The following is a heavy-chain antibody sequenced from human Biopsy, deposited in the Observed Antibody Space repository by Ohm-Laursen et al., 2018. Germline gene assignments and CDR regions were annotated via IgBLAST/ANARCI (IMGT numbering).Heavy chain of an antibody. V-gene: IGHV1-24*01. CDR3: AADINVWNVNY. D-gene: IGHD1-1*01. CDR1: GYTLTELS. Sequence: AASVKVSCKVSGYTLTELSMHWVRQAPGRGLEWMGGFAPENGKTIYAQKFQGSVTMTEDTSTDTAYMELSSLRSEDTAVYYCAADINVWNVNYWGQGTQVTVSS. J-gene: IGHJ4*02. CDR2: FAPENGKT.